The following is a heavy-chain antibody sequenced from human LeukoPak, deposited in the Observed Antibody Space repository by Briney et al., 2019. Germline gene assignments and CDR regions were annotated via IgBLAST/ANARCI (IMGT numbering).Heavy chain of an antibody. D-gene: IGHD3-10*02. V-gene: IGHV3-9*01. CDR2: ISWNSGIV. J-gene: IGHJ6*04. Sequence: PGGSLRLSCAASGFTFSSHGMNWVRQAPGKGLEWVSHISWNSGIVGYADSVKGRFTISRDNAKNSLFLQMNSLRAEDTAVYYCAELGITMIGGVWGKGTTVTISS. CDR1: GFTFSSHG. CDR3: AELGITMIGGV.